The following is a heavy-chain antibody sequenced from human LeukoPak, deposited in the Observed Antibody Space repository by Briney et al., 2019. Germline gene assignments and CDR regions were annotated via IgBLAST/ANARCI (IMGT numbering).Heavy chain of an antibody. V-gene: IGHV1-2*02. CDR2: INPNSGGT. Sequence: GASVKVSCRASGYTFTGCYMHWVRQAPGQGLEWVGCINPNSGGTGCAQKFQGRVTVARDTPIGTAYMELSRLRSDDTAVYYCARVNYYYGSGSYSYYYGMDVWGQGTTVTVSS. CDR1: GYTFTGCY. D-gene: IGHD3-10*01. J-gene: IGHJ6*02. CDR3: ARVNYYYGSGSYSYYYGMDV.